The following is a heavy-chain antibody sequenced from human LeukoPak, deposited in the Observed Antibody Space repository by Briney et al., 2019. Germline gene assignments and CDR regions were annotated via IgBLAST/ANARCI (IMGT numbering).Heavy chain of an antibody. CDR3: TTALYDFWSGPDY. Sequence: GGSLRLSCAASGFTFSNAWMSWVRQAPGKGLEWVGRIKSKTDGGTTDYAAPVKGRFTISRDDSKNTLYLQMNSLKTEDTAVYYCTTALYDFWSGPDYWGQGTLVTVPS. CDR2: IKSKTDGGTT. D-gene: IGHD3-3*01. V-gene: IGHV3-15*01. J-gene: IGHJ4*02. CDR1: GFTFSNAW.